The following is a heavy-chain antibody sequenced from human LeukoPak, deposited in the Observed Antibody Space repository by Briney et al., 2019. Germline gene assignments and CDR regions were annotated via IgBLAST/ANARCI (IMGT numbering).Heavy chain of an antibody. CDR3: AGERADVEVYSGMDV. J-gene: IGHJ6*02. Sequence: GSSVKVSCKASGGIFSNYVITWVRQAPGQGLQWMGGIIPMFGTTNYAREFQDRVTMSADESTNIAHMELRSLTSEDTAVYYCAGERADVEVYSGMDVWGQGTTATVSS. CDR2: IIPMFGTT. D-gene: IGHD2-21*01. V-gene: IGHV1-69*01. CDR1: GGIFSNYV.